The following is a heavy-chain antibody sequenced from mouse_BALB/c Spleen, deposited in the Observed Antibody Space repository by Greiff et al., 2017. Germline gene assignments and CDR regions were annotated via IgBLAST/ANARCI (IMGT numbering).Heavy chain of an antibody. CDR1: GFTFSSYT. CDR3: ARALGKRRNFDY. D-gene: IGHD2-1*01. CDR2: ISSGGSYT. Sequence: EVQVVESGGGLVQPGGSLKLSCAASGFTFSSYTMSWVRQTPEKRLEWVAEISSGGSYTYYPDTVTGRFTISRDNAKNTLYLEMSSLRSEDTAMYYCARALGKRRNFDYWGQGTTLTVSS. J-gene: IGHJ2*01. V-gene: IGHV5-9-4*01.